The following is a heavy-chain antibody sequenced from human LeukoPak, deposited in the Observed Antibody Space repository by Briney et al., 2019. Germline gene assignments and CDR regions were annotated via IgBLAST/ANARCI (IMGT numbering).Heavy chain of an antibody. J-gene: IGHJ4*02. D-gene: IGHD1-26*01. CDR3: ARDVGIRNSGSLDY. CDR1: GFTFDDYA. Sequence: GGSLRLSCAASGFTFDDYAMHWVRQAPGKGLEWVSLISWDGGSTYYADSVKGRFTISRDNSKNSLYLQMNSLRAEDTALYYCARDVGIRNSGSLDYWGQGTLVTVSS. V-gene: IGHV3-43D*03. CDR2: ISWDGGST.